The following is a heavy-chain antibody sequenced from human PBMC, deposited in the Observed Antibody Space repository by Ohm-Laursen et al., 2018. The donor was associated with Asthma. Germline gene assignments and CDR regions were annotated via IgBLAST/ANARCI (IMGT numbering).Heavy chain of an antibody. Sequence: SLRLSCTASGFAFSNIWMTWVRQSPGKGLEWVGRIKSKTDGGTTDYAAPVKGRFTISRDDSKNTLYLQMNSLKTEDTAVYYCTTGLLIVVAEPYYFDYWGQGTLVTVSS. V-gene: IGHV3-15*01. CDR2: IKSKTDGGTT. D-gene: IGHD3-22*01. J-gene: IGHJ4*02. CDR1: GFAFSNIW. CDR3: TTGLLIVVAEPYYFDY.